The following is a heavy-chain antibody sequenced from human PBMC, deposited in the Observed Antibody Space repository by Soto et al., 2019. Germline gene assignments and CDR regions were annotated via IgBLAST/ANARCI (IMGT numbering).Heavy chain of an antibody. CDR2: INHSGST. CDR1: GGSFSGYY. D-gene: IGHD2-2*01. V-gene: IGHV4-34*01. CDR3: ARGSNCSSTSCYVHWFDP. J-gene: IGHJ5*02. Sequence: SETLSLTCAVYGGSFSGYYWSWIRQPPGKGLEWIGEINHSGSTNYNPSLKSRVTISVDTSKDQFSLKLSSVTAADTAVYYCARGSNCSSTSCYVHWFDPWGQGTPVTVSS.